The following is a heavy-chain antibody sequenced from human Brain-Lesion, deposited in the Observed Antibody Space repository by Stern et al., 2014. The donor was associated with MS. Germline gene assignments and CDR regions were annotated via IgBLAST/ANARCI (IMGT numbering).Heavy chain of an antibody. D-gene: IGHD3-22*01. Sequence: VQLVESGAEVKKPGASVKVCCKASGYTFTGYYMHWVRQAPGQGLEWMGWINPKSGGTNYAQKFQGWVTMTRDTSINTAYMELSRLRSDDTAVYYCATYYYDSTGYNDFWGQGTLVTVSS. CDR3: ATYYYDSTGYNDF. V-gene: IGHV1-2*04. CDR2: INPKSGGT. CDR1: GYTFTGYY. J-gene: IGHJ4*02.